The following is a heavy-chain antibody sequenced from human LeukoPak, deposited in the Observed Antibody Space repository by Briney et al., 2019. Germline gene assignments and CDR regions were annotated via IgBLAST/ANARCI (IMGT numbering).Heavy chain of an antibody. CDR3: ARPDLEWFGSYYYYYYGMDV. V-gene: IGHV3-30*04. CDR1: GFTFSSYA. Sequence: GGSLRLSCAASGFTFSSYAMHWVRQAPGKGLEWVAVISYDGSKKYYADSVKGRFTISRDNSKNTLYLQMNSLRAEDTAVYYCARPDLEWFGSYYYYYYGMDVWGQGTTVTDSS. J-gene: IGHJ6*02. D-gene: IGHD3-10*01. CDR2: ISYDGSKK.